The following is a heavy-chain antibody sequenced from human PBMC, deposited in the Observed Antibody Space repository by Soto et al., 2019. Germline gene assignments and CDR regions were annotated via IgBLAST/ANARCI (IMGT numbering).Heavy chain of an antibody. CDR2: ISGGGDAT. J-gene: IGHJ2*01. D-gene: IGHD2-2*01. CDR3: ARKILGSTSRPNYWYFDL. Sequence: EVQLLESGGGLVQPGESLRLSCAGSGFIFINYAMNWVRQAPGKGLEWVSSISGGGDATFFADSVRGRFTISRDNSKNTVTLQMNSLGVDDTAVYYCARKILGSTSRPNYWYFDLWGRGTLVTVSS. V-gene: IGHV3-23*01. CDR1: GFIFINYA.